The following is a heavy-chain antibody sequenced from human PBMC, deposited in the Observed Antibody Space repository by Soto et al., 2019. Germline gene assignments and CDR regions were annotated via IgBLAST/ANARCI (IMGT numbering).Heavy chain of an antibody. J-gene: IGHJ4*02. D-gene: IGHD5-12*01. CDR1: GGSISIYY. CDR3: ATTGYSALDY. Sequence: PSDTLSLTCTVSGGSISIYYWSWIRQPPGKGLEWIGYIYYSGSTNYNPSLKSRVTISVDTSKNQFSLKLSSVTAADTAVYYCATTGYSALDYWGQGTLVTVS. V-gene: IGHV4-59*01. CDR2: IYYSGST.